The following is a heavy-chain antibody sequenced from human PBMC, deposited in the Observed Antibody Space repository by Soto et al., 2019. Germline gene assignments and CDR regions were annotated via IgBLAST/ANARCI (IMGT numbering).Heavy chain of an antibody. J-gene: IGHJ4*02. V-gene: IGHV3-66*01. D-gene: IGHD3-22*01. CDR1: GFTVSSNH. CDR3: ASPYYDSSGYSLV. CDR2: IYSGGST. Sequence: EVQLVESGGGLVQPGGSLRLSCAASGFTVSSNHMSWVRQAPGKGLEWVSVIYSGGSTYYADSVKDRFTISRDNSKNTLYLQMNSLRAEDTAVYYCASPYYDSSGYSLVWGQGTLVTVSS.